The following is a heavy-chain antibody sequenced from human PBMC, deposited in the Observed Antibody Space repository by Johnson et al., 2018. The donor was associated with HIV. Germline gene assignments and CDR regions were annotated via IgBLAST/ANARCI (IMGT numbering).Heavy chain of an antibody. CDR1: GFTFSSYA. D-gene: IGHD6-19*01. CDR3: ARDRSSGWYGRVDAFDI. CDR2: ISYDGSNK. V-gene: IGHV3-30*04. J-gene: IGHJ3*02. Sequence: QMQLVESGGGVVQPGRSLRLSCAASGFTFSSYAMHWVRQAPGKGLEWVAVISYDGSNKYYADSVKGRFTISRDNSKNTLYLQMNSLRASDTAVYYCARDRSSGWYGRVDAFDIWGQWTMVTVSS.